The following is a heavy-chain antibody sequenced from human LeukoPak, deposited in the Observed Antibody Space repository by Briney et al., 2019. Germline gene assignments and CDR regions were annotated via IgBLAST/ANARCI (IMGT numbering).Heavy chain of an antibody. D-gene: IGHD3-10*01. Sequence: ASVKVSCKASGGTFSSYGISWVRQAPGQGLEWMGWISAYNGNTNYAQKLQGRVTMTTDTSTSTAYMELRSLRSDDTAVYYCATSQYYYGSGSYYSDYWGQGTLVTVSS. CDR1: GGTFSSYG. V-gene: IGHV1-18*01. CDR3: ATSQYYYGSGSYYSDY. CDR2: ISAYNGNT. J-gene: IGHJ4*02.